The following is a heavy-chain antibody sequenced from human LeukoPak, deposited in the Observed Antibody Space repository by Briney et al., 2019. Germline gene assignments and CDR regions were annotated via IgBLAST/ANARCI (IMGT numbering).Heavy chain of an antibody. D-gene: IGHD3-10*01. CDR1: GYSFNTYW. J-gene: IGHJ6*03. CDR3: ARPGGPYGSGTFYYYYIEV. CDR2: INPSDSDT. Sequence: GESLKISCKGSGYSFNTYWIGWVRQMPGKGLEWMGIINPSDSDTRYSPSFQGQVTISADKSISTAYLQWNSLKASDTAMYFCARPGGPYGSGTFYYYYIEVWGKGTRVTVSS. V-gene: IGHV5-51*01.